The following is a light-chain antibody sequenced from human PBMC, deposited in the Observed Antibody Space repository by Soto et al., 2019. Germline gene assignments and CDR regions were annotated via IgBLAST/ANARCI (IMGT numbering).Light chain of an antibody. CDR3: HQYSGSPPGT. CDR1: QSVSTN. CDR2: DIS. Sequence: EIVLTQSPATLSLSPGERATLSCRASQSVSTNLAWYQQKPGQAPRLLIYDISLRGTGIPTRFSGSGSGTDFTLTISGLEPQDFAVYYCHQYSGSPPGTFGQGTKVDI. V-gene: IGKV3-20*01. J-gene: IGKJ1*01.